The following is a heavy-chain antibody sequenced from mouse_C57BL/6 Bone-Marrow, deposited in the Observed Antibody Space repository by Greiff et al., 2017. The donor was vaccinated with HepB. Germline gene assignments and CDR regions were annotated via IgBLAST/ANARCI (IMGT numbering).Heavy chain of an antibody. CDR2: IDPSDSYT. CDR1: GYTFTSYW. Sequence: VQLQQPGAELVRPGTSVKLSCKASGYTFTSYWMHWVKQRPGQGLEWIGVIDPSDSYTNYNQKFKGKATLTVDTSSSTAYMQLSSLTSEDSAVYYCARGGYYGSSPFAYWGQGTLVTVSA. CDR3: ARGGYYGSSPFAY. J-gene: IGHJ3*01. V-gene: IGHV1-59*01. D-gene: IGHD1-1*01.